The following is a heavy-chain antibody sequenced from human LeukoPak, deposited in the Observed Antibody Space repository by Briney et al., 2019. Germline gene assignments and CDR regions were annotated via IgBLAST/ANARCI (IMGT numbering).Heavy chain of an antibody. V-gene: IGHV3-30*02. Sequence: PGGSLRLSCAASGFTFSSYGMHWVRQVRGMGLERVAFIRNDGSDKYHADSVKGRFTISRDNSKNTLYLQMNSLRTEDTAVYYCANEWLHVSGSYKANNWGQGTLVTVSS. CDR2: IRNDGSDK. CDR1: GFTFSSYG. CDR3: ANEWLHVSGSYKANN. D-gene: IGHD3-10*01. J-gene: IGHJ4*02.